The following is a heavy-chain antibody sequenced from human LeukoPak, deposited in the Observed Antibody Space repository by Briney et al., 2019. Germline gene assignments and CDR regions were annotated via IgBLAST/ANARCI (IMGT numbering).Heavy chain of an antibody. V-gene: IGHV4-61*01. CDR1: GYSISSGYY. CDR2: IYYSGST. CDR3: ARDLNNNWFDP. Sequence: PSETLSLTCTVSGYSISSGYYWSWIRQPPGKGLEWIGYIYYSGSTNYNPSLKSRVTISVDTSKNQFSLKLSSVTAADTAVYYCARDLNNNWFDPWGQGTLVTVSS. J-gene: IGHJ5*02. D-gene: IGHD2/OR15-2a*01.